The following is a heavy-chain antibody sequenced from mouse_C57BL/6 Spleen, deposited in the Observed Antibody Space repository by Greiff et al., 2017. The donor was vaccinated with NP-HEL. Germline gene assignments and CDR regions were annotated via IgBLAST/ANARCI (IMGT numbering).Heavy chain of an antibody. V-gene: IGHV2-9*01. CDR2: IWGGGCS. CDR3: AKHEGGVAY. J-gene: IGHJ3*01. Sequence: QVQLQQSGPGLVAPSQSLSLSCTVSGFSLTSYGVDWVRQPPGKGLEWLGVIWGGGCSTYNSAPMSRLSISKDNSKSQVFLKMNSLQTDDTAMYYCAKHEGGVAYWGQGTLVTVSA. CDR1: GFSLTSYG.